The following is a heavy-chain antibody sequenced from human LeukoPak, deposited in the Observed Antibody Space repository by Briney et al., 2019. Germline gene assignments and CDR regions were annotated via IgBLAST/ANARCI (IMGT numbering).Heavy chain of an antibody. V-gene: IGHV1-3*01. Sequence: ASVKVSCKASGCTFTSYAMHWVRQAPGQRLEWMGWINAGNGNTKYSQKFQGRVTITRDTSASTAYMELSSLRSEDTAVYYCARDFIMITFGGVIVNWFDPWGQGTLVTVSS. CDR2: INAGNGNT. CDR1: GCTFTSYA. J-gene: IGHJ5*02. D-gene: IGHD3-16*02. CDR3: ARDFIMITFGGVIVNWFDP.